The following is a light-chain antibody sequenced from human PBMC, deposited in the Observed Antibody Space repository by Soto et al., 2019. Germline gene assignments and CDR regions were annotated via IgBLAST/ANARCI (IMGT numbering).Light chain of an antibody. J-gene: IGLJ2*01. CDR2: EGS. V-gene: IGLV2-23*01. CDR3: CAYAGSSTLV. CDR1: RSDVGSYNL. Sequence: QSALTQPASVSGSPGQSITISCTGTRSDVGSYNLVSWYQQHPGKAPKLLIYEGSQRPSGVSNRFAGSKSGNTASLTISGLQAEDEADYDCCAYAGSSTLVFGGGTKLTVL.